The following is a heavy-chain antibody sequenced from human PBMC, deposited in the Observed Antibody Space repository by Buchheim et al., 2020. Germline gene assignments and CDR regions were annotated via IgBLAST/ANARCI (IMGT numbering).Heavy chain of an antibody. D-gene: IGHD3-22*01. CDR2: ISSSSSTI. Sequence: EVQLVESVGGFVQPGGSLRLSCAASGFTFSSYSMNWVRQAPGKGLEWVSYISSSSSTIYYADSVKGRFTISRDNAKNSLYLQLRSLSGGDTAVYYWARETVVSSDYYYEDYYYGMDVWGQGTT. V-gene: IGHV3-48*01. J-gene: IGHJ6*02. CDR3: ARETVVSSDYYYEDYYYGMDV. CDR1: GFTFSSYS.